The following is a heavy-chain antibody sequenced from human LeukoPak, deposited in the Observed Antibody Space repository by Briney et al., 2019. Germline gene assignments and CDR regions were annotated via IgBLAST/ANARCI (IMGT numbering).Heavy chain of an antibody. D-gene: IGHD2-2*01. J-gene: IGHJ5*02. V-gene: IGHV4-34*01. Sequence: SETLSLTCAVYGGSFSGYYWSWIRQPPGKGLEWIGEINHSGSTNYNPSPKSRVTISVDTSKNQFSLKLSSVTAADTAVYYCARRGYIVVVRWFDPWGQGTLVTVSS. CDR1: GGSFSGYY. CDR3: ARRGYIVVVRWFDP. CDR2: INHSGST.